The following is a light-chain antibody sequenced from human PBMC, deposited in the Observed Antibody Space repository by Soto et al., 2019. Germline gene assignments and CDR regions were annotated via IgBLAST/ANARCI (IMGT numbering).Light chain of an antibody. Sequence: EIIMTQSPATLSVSPGEMATLSCRASQSINRNLAWYQQKPGQAPRLLFYGSSSRATGVPDRFTVSGYGTDFTLTISRLEPEDFAVYYCQQYHDWPPLTFCGGTKVDIK. CDR3: QQYHDWPPLT. J-gene: IGKJ4*01. CDR2: GSS. CDR1: QSINRN. V-gene: IGKV3D-15*01.